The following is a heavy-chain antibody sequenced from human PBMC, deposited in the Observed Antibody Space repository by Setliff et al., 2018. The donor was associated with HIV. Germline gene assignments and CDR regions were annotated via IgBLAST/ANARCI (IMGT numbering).Heavy chain of an antibody. CDR1: GYTFTSYG. Sequence: VASVKVSCKASGYTFTSYGISWVRQAPGQGLEWMGRISAYNGNTNYAQKLQGRVTMTTDTSTSTAYMELRSLRSDDTAVYYCARLMLEVTVTTVWFDPWGQGTLVTVSS. J-gene: IGHJ5*02. CDR2: ISAYNGNT. V-gene: IGHV1-18*01. D-gene: IGHD4-17*01. CDR3: ARLMLEVTVTTVWFDP.